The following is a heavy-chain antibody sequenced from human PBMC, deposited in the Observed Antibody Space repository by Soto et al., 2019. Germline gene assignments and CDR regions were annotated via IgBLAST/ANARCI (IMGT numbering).Heavy chain of an antibody. CDR2: ISGSGGST. Sequence: GSLRLSCAASGFTFSSYAMSWVRQAPGKGLEWVSTISGSGGSTYYADSVKGRFTISRDNSKNTLYLQMNSLRAEDTAVYYCATGQIECGGDCYTPYYYYGMDVWGQGTTVTVSS. J-gene: IGHJ6*02. CDR1: GFTFSSYA. D-gene: IGHD2-21*02. CDR3: ATGQIECGGDCYTPYYYYGMDV. V-gene: IGHV3-23*01.